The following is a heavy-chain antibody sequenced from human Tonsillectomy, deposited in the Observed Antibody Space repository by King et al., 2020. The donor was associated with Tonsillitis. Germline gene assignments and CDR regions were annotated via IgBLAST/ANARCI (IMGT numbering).Heavy chain of an antibody. D-gene: IGHD3-22*01. J-gene: IGHJ4*02. V-gene: IGHV3-74*01. CDR1: GFTFSSYW. Sequence: EVQLVESGGGLVQPGGSLRLSCAASGFTFSSYWMHWVRQAPGKGLVWVSRINNDGSSTSYADSVKGRFTISRDNAKNTLYLQMNSLRAEDTAVYYCARIYYYDNSCYYLPSDYWGQGTLVTVSS. CDR2: INNDGSST. CDR3: ARIYYYDNSCYYLPSDY.